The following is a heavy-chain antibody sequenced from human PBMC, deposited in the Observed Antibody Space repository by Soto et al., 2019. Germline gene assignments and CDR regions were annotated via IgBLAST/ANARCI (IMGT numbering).Heavy chain of an antibody. CDR3: ACNEGRDGCSGGSCYPRWYYRMDV. CDR2: IYYSGST. CDR1: GGSISSSSYY. Sequence: SETLSLSCTVSGGSISSSSYYWGWIRQPPGKGLEWIGSIYYSGSTYYNPSLKSRVTISVDTSKNQFSLKLSSVTAADTAVYYCACNEGRDGCSGGSCYPRWYYRMDVWGQGTTVTVSS. V-gene: IGHV4-39*01. J-gene: IGHJ6*02. D-gene: IGHD2-15*01.